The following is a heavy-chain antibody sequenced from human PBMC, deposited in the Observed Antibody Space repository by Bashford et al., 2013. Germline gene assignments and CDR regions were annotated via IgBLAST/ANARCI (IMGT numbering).Heavy chain of an antibody. D-gene: IGHD5-24*01. V-gene: IGHV3-30*18. CDR3: AKSWSPGYNYYFDY. Sequence: GGSLRLLLYQASGFTFTNYGMHWVRQAPGKGLEWVAVISDSGADEYYVDSVKGPIHHLQRQFPRTAVFLQMDSLRAEDTAVYYCAKSWSPGYNYYFDYWAQGTPGHPVSS. CDR1: GFTFTNYG. J-gene: IGHJ4*02. CDR2: ISDSGADE.